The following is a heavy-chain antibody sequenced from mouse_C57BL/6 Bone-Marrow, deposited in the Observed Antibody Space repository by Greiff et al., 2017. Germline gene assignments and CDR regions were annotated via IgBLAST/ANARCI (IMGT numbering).Heavy chain of an antibody. D-gene: IGHD2-1*01. V-gene: IGHV14-2*01. Sequence: EVKLQESGAELVKPGASVKLSCTASGFNITDYYMHWVKQRTEQGLEWIGRIDPEDGETKYAPKFQGKATLTADTSSNTAYLQLSSLTSEDTAVYYGARDGNYWYFDVWGTGTTVTVSS. J-gene: IGHJ1*03. CDR3: ARDGNYWYFDV. CDR2: IDPEDGET. CDR1: GFNITDYY.